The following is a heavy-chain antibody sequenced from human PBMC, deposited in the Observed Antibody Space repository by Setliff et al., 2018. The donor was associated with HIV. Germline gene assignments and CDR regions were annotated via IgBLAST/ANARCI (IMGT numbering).Heavy chain of an antibody. J-gene: IGHJ3*02. CDR3: ARAHSSSAHDAFDI. CDR2: IIPILGVA. Sequence: GASVKVSCKASRSTFNSHTINWVRQAPGQGLDWMGRIIPILGVANYAQKFQGRVTITADESTSTAYMELSSLRSEDTAVYYCARAHSSSAHDAFDIWGQGTMVT. CDR1: RSTFNSHT. D-gene: IGHD6-13*01. V-gene: IGHV1-69*02.